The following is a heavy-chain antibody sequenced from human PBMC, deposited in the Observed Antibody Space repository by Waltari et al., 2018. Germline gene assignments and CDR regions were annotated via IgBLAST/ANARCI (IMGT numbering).Heavy chain of an antibody. Sequence: QVQLQESGPGLVKPSQTLSLTCTVSGGSISSGSYSWSWIRQPAGKGLEWIGRIYTSGSTNYNPSLKSRVTISVDTSKNQFSLKLSSVTAADTAVYYCARVTMIVVAPSGFDIWGQGTMVTVSS. CDR2: IYTSGST. CDR1: GGSISSGSYS. V-gene: IGHV4-61*02. CDR3: ARVTMIVVAPSGFDI. D-gene: IGHD3-22*01. J-gene: IGHJ3*02.